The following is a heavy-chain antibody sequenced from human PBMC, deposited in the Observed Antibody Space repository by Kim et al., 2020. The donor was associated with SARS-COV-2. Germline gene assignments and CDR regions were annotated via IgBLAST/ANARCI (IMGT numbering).Heavy chain of an antibody. D-gene: IGHD6-13*01. CDR1: GFTFTSYG. CDR2: IWYDGNNK. J-gene: IGHJ6*02. Sequence: GGSLRLSCAASGFTFTSYGMYWVRQAPGKGLEWVAVIWYDGNNKYYIDSVKGRFTVSRDNSKNTLYLQMNSLRAEDTAVYYCARGPYSSNWYRDHYYGMDVWGQGTMVTVSS. V-gene: IGHV3-33*01. CDR3: ARGPYSSNWYRDHYYGMDV.